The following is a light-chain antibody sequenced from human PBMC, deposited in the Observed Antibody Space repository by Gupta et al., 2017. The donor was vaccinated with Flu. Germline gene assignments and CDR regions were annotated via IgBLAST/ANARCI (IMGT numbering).Light chain of an antibody. J-gene: IGLJ2*01. V-gene: IGLV2-14*01. Sequence: QSALTQPASVSGSPGQSITIPCTGTSSDVGGYNYVSWYQQHPGKAPKLMISEVSNRPSGVSNRFSGSKSGNTASLTISGLQAEDEADYYCSSYTSSSTLLFGGGTKLTVV. CDR2: EVS. CDR3: SSYTSSSTLL. CDR1: SSDVGGYNY.